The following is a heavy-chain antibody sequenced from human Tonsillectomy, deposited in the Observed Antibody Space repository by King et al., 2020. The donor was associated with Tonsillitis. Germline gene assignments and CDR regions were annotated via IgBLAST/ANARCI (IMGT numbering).Heavy chain of an antibody. V-gene: IGHV4-34*01. D-gene: IGHD6-6*01. Sequence: VQLQQWDAGLLKPSETLSLTCAVYGGSFSGYYWSWIRQPPGKGLEWIGEINHSGSTTYNPSLKSRATISVDTSKNQFSLKLSSVTAADTAVYYCAKALSLYSSSSYPRSHYYYMDVWGKGTTVTVSS. CDR3: AKALSLYSSSSYPRSHYYYMDV. CDR1: GGSFSGYY. J-gene: IGHJ6*03. CDR2: INHSGST.